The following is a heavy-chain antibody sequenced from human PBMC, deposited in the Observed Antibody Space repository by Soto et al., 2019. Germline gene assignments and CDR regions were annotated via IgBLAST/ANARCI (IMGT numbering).Heavy chain of an antibody. J-gene: IGHJ4*02. D-gene: IGHD3-9*01. V-gene: IGHV4-31*03. CDR2: IYYSGST. Sequence: QVQLQESGPGLVKPSQTLSLTCTVSGGSISSGGYYWSWIRQHPGKGLEWIGYIYYSGSTYYNPSLKSRVTISVDTSKNQFSLKLSSVTAADTAVYYCARADERRYFDWLFTFDYWGQGTLVTVSS. CDR3: ARADERRYFDWLFTFDY. CDR1: GGSISSGGYY.